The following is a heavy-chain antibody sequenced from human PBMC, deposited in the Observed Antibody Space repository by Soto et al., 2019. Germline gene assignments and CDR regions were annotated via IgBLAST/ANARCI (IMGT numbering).Heavy chain of an antibody. D-gene: IGHD2-2*01. CDR2: ISAYNGNT. J-gene: IGHJ5*02. CDR1: GYTFTSYG. CDR3: ATELNVVVTGRFDP. Sequence: ASVKVSCKASGYTFTSYGISWGRQAPGQGLEWMGWISAYNGNTNYAQKLQGRVTMTADTSTGTAYMELSSLRSDDTAVYYCATELNVVVTGRFDPWGQGTLVTVSS. V-gene: IGHV1-18*01.